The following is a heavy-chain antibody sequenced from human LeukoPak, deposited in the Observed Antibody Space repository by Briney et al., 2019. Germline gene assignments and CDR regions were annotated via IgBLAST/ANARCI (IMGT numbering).Heavy chain of an antibody. J-gene: IGHJ4*02. V-gene: IGHV3-23*01. Sequence: GGSLRLSCAASGFSFSNYAMSWVRQAPARGREWVSSMKGGGETFYADSVKGRFTLSRDDSRNTVYLQLNNLRVEDTAIYYCAKANWVLNADAVWWGQGTQATVSS. D-gene: IGHD3-9*01. CDR2: MKGGGET. CDR1: GFSFSNYA. CDR3: AKANWVLNADAVW.